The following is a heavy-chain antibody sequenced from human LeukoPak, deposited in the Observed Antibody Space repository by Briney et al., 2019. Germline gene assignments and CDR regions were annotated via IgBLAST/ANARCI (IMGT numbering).Heavy chain of an antibody. CDR2: ISSSSSYI. J-gene: IGHJ3*02. CDR3: ARAGSGYDMARAFDI. CDR1: GFTFSSYS. Sequence: GGSLRLSCAASGFTFSSYSVNWVRQAPGKGLEWVSSISSSSSYIYYADSVKGRFTISRDNAKNSLYLQMNSLRAEDTAVYYCARAGSGYDMARAFDIWGQGTMVTVSS. D-gene: IGHD5-12*01. V-gene: IGHV3-21*01.